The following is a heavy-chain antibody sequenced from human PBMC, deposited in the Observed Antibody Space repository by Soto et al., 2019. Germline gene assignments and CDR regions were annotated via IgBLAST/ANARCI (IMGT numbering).Heavy chain of an antibody. V-gene: IGHV3-9*01. CDR2: ITWNSGSV. D-gene: IGHD5-12*01. Sequence: EVQLVESGGGLVQPGRSLGLSCVGSGFNFDDYAMHWVRQAPGKGLEWVSGITWNSGSVEYADSGKGRFTISRDNVKNSLYLQMNSLRAEDTAFYYCARAVSGLGLRPEFAYWGQGTLVNVSS. J-gene: IGHJ4*02. CDR1: GFNFDDYA. CDR3: ARAVSGLGLRPEFAY.